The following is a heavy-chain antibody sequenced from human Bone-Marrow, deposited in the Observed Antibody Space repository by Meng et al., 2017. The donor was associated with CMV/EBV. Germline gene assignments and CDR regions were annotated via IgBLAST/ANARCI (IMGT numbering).Heavy chain of an antibody. D-gene: IGHD2/OR15-2a*01. V-gene: IGHV1-46*01. J-gene: IGHJ3*02. CDR1: GYTFTSYY. CDR2: INPSGGST. CDR3: ARSPDDYLAHDAFDI. Sequence: ASVKVSCKASGYTFTSYYMHWVRQAPGQGLEWMGIINPSGGSTSYAQKFQGRVTMTRDTSTSTAYMELSSLRSEDTAVYYCARSPDDYLAHDAFDIWGQGTMVTVSS.